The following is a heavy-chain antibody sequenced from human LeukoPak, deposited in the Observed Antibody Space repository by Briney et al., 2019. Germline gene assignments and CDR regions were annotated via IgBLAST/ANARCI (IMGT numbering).Heavy chain of an antibody. J-gene: IGHJ4*02. V-gene: IGHV3-23*01. Sequence: QPGASLRLSCAASGFTFSSYAMSWVRQAPGKGLEWVSSISGSGGSTYYADSVKGRFTISRDNSKNTLYLQMNSLRAEDTAVYYCAKTIQWPYYFDNWGQGTLVTVSS. CDR3: AKTIQWPYYFDN. D-gene: IGHD6-19*01. CDR2: ISGSGGST. CDR1: GFTFSSYA.